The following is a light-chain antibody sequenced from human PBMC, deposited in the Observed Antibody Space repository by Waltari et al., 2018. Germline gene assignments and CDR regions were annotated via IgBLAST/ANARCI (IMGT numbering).Light chain of an antibody. V-gene: IGKV3-20*01. Sequence: EIVLTQSPATLSLSPGKRATLSCRASQSINNYLAWYHQKPGQAPRLLIYDASTRATGIPDRVSGSGSGTDFTLTISRLEPEDFAVYYCQQCGRSLYTFGQGTTLEIK. CDR3: QQCGRSLYT. CDR2: DAS. CDR1: QSINNY. J-gene: IGKJ2*01.